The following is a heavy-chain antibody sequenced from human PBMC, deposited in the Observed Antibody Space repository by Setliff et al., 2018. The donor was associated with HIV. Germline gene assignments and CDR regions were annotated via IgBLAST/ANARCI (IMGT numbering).Heavy chain of an antibody. CDR2: VYYSGST. J-gene: IGHJ4*02. V-gene: IGHV4-59*08. CDR3: VRHHYDVLSGYYTLKY. Sequence: ASETLSLTCTVSGGSISSHYWSWIRQHPGKGLEWIGYVYYSGSTNYNPSLKSRVSISVDTSKNQMSLNMSSTTAADTAVYYCVRHHYDVLSGYYTLKYWGQGMWVTVSS. D-gene: IGHD3-3*01. CDR1: GGSISSHY.